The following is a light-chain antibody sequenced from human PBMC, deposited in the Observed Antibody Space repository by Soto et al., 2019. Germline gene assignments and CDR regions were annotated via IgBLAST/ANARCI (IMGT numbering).Light chain of an antibody. CDR2: EVS. CDR1: SSDVGGYNY. J-gene: IGLJ2*01. CDR3: SSYTSGSTVI. Sequence: QSALTQPASVSGSPGQSITISCTGTSSDVGGYNYVSWYQQHPGKAPKLMIYEVSNRPSGVSNRFSGSKSGNTASLTISGLQAEDEADYYCSSYTSGSTVIFGGGTKVTVL. V-gene: IGLV2-14*01.